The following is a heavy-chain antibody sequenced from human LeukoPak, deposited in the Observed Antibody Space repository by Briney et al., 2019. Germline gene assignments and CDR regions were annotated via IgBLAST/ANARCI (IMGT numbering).Heavy chain of an antibody. CDR1: GDSVRSFH. Sequence: PSETLSLTCTVSGDSVRSFHWSWIRQPPGKGLEWIGHMYYSGSTNYNPSLKSRVSMSVDTSKNQFSLRLSSVTAADTAVYYCARAGGFFSPFGYWGQGTLVTVSS. CDR2: MYYSGST. D-gene: IGHD3-3*01. CDR3: ARAGGFFSPFGY. J-gene: IGHJ4*02. V-gene: IGHV4-59*02.